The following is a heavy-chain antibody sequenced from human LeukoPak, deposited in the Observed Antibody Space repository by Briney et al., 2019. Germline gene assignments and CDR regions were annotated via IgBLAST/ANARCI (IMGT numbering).Heavy chain of an antibody. J-gene: IGHJ4*02. V-gene: IGHV3-74*01. CDR1: GFSFSNYW. Sequence: GGSLRLSCAASGFSFSNYWMHWVRQAPGKGLVWVSRINSDGSSTSYADSVKGRFTISRDNAKNTVYLQMNSLRDDDTAVYYCARGVRGIYALDYWGQGTLVTVSS. D-gene: IGHD3-16*01. CDR2: INSDGSST. CDR3: ARGVRGIYALDY.